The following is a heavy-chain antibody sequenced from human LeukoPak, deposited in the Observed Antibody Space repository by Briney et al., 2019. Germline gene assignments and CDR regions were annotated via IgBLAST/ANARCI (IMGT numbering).Heavy chain of an antibody. Sequence: ASVKVSCKASGYTFTSCGISWVRQAPGQGLEWMGGFDPEHGEMIYAQKLQGRVTMTEDRSTDTAYMELSSLRSEDTAVYYCATGGPWDLLKYWGQGTLVTVSS. CDR1: GYTFTSCG. V-gene: IGHV1-24*01. CDR3: ATGGPWDLLKY. J-gene: IGHJ4*02. D-gene: IGHD3-9*01. CDR2: FDPEHGEM.